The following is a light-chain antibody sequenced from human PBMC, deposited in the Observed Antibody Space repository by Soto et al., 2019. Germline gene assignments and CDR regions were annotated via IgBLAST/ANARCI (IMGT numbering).Light chain of an antibody. CDR1: QSLLHTDGYNY. Sequence: DTVMTQSPLSLPVTPGEPASISCWSSQSLLHTDGYNYLDWYLQKPGQSPQLLIYLGSNRASGVPDRFSGSGSGTDFTLKISRVEAEDVGVYYCMQALQTPITFGQGTRLEIK. J-gene: IGKJ5*01. CDR2: LGS. CDR3: MQALQTPIT. V-gene: IGKV2-28*01.